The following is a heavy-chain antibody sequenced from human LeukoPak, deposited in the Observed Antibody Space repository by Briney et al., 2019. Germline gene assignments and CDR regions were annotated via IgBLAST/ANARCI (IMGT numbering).Heavy chain of an antibody. Sequence: SETLSLTCNVSGDSISSRSYYWTWIRQHPGKGLEWIGYIWNSGSTNYNPALKSRVTISVDTSKNHFSLKLTSVTAADTAIYYCARDVSSMFPNWFDPWGQGVLVIVSS. CDR1: GDSISSRSYY. CDR3: ARDVSSMFPNWFDP. J-gene: IGHJ5*02. CDR2: IWNSGST. V-gene: IGHV4-31*03. D-gene: IGHD6-6*01.